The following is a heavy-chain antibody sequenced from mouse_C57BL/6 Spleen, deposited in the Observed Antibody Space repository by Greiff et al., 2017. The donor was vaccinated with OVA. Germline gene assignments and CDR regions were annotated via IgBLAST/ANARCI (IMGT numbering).Heavy chain of an antibody. D-gene: IGHD2-3*01. Sequence: QVQLQQSGPGLVQPSQSLSITCTVSGFSLTSYGVHWVRQSPGKGLEWLGVIWSGGSTDYNAAFISRLSISKDNSKSQVFFKMNRLQADDTAIYYCASIYDGYHHYYAMDYWGQGTSVTVSS. V-gene: IGHV2-2*01. J-gene: IGHJ4*01. CDR1: GFSLTSYG. CDR3: ASIYDGYHHYYAMDY. CDR2: IWSGGST.